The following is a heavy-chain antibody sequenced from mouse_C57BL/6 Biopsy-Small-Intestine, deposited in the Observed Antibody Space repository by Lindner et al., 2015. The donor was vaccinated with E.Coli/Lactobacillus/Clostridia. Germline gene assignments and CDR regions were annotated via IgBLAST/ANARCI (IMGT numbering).Heavy chain of an antibody. Sequence: VQLQESGGGLVKPGGSLKLSCAASGFTFSDYGMHWVRQAPEKGLEWVAYISSGSSTIYYADTVKGRFTISRDNAKNTLFLQMTSLRSEDTAMYYCARRPLYYGSSSGAMDYWGQGTSVTVSS. D-gene: IGHD1-1*01. CDR2: ISSGSSTI. J-gene: IGHJ4*01. V-gene: IGHV5-17*01. CDR1: GFTFSDYG. CDR3: ARRPLYYGSSSGAMDY.